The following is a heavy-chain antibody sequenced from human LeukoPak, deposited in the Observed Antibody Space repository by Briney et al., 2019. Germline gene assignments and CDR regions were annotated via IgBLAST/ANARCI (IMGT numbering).Heavy chain of an antibody. Sequence: PGGSLRLSRAAFGFTFSSYYMSWVRQAPGKGLEWVSVIYSGGSTYYSDSVMGRFTISRDNSKNTLYLQMNSLRAEDTAVYYCARDLEYSSSSGGQGTLVTVSS. CDR1: GFTFSSYY. J-gene: IGHJ4*02. V-gene: IGHV3-53*01. CDR2: IYSGGST. D-gene: IGHD6-6*01. CDR3: ARDLEYSSSS.